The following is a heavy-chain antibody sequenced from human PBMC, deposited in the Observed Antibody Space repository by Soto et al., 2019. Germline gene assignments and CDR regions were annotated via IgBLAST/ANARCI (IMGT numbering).Heavy chain of an antibody. V-gene: IGHV3-30*18. CDR2: TSYDGNNE. D-gene: IGHD1-1*01. CDR3: AKDKGVFNWATSYFDY. CDR1: GFTVGNYA. J-gene: IGHJ4*02. Sequence: QAGGSLRLSCAASGFTVGNYAMHWVRQAPGKGLEWVALTSYDGNNEYYTDSVKGRFTISRDNSKNTLFLQMNSPRPEDTAVYYCAKDKGVFNWATSYFDYWGQGALVTVYS.